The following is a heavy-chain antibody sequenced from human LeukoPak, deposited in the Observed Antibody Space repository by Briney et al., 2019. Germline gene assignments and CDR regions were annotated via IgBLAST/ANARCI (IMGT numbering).Heavy chain of an antibody. CDR2: INPSGGST. CDR1: GYTFTSYY. CDR3: AREGGEDYDSSGYYLVY. V-gene: IGHV1-46*03. Sequence: ASVKASCKASGYTFTSYYMHWVRQAPGQGLEWMGIINPSGGSTSYAQKFQGRVTMTRDTSTSTVYMELSSLRSEDTAVYYCAREGGEDYDSSGYYLVYWGQGTLVTVS. D-gene: IGHD3-22*01. J-gene: IGHJ4*02.